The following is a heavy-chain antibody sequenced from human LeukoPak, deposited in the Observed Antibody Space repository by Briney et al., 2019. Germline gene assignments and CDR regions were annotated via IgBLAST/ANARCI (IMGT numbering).Heavy chain of an antibody. CDR2: IIPIFGTA. V-gene: IGHV1-69*13. CDR3: ARDYFGLGYYGMDV. CDR1: GGTFSSYA. Sequence: ASVKVSCKASGGTFSSYAISWVRQAPGQGLEWMGGIIPIFGTANYAQKFQGRVTITADESTSTAYMELSSLRSEDTAVYYCARDYFGLGYYGMDVWGQGTTVTVSS. D-gene: IGHD3/OR15-3a*01. J-gene: IGHJ6*02.